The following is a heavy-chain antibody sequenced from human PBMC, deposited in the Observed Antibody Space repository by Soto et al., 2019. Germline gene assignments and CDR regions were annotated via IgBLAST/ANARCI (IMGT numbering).Heavy chain of an antibody. CDR3: ARGTMLRGPGYYYAMDV. D-gene: IGHD3-10*01. Sequence: PSETLSLTCSVSGDSISRNGYLWTWIRQHPGKGLEWIGYIYYDGRSYYTPSLKSRVIISVDTSKNQFSLNLTAVTAADTAVYYCARGTMLRGPGYYYAMDVWGQGTTVTVSS. V-gene: IGHV4-31*03. CDR2: IYYDGRS. J-gene: IGHJ6*02. CDR1: GDSISRNGYL.